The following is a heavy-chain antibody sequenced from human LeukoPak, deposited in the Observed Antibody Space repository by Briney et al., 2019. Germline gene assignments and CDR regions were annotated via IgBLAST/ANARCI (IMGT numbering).Heavy chain of an antibody. CDR2: IKEDGSEK. CDR3: ARFPTGFDY. J-gene: IGHJ4*02. CDR1: GFTFSNFW. D-gene: IGHD4-17*01. Sequence: GGSLRLSCAASGFTFSNFWMSWVRQAPGRGLEWVASIKEDGSEKYYVDSVKGRFAISRDNAKDSLYLQINSLRAEDTAMYYCARFPTGFDYWGQGTPVTVSS. V-gene: IGHV3-7*05.